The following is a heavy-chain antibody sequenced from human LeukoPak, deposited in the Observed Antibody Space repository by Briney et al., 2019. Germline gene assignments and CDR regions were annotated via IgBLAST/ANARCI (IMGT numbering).Heavy chain of an antibody. CDR3: AKEAGQDYGALDAFDV. Sequence: GGSLRFSCAASGFSFSIYSMNWVRQAPGKGLEWVSSIGGSSSSLYYAESVKGRFTISRDNARNSLYLQMSSVRAEDTAVYYCAKEAGQDYGALDAFDVWGQGTMVTVSS. J-gene: IGHJ3*01. V-gene: IGHV3-21*01. CDR1: GFSFSIYS. D-gene: IGHD4-17*01. CDR2: IGGSSSSL.